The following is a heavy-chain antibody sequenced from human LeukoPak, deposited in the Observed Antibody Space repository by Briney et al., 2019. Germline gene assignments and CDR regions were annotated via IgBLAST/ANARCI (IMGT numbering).Heavy chain of an antibody. D-gene: IGHD3-22*01. J-gene: IGHJ6*02. V-gene: IGHV3-74*01. CDR1: GSTFSTYW. Sequence: PGGSLRLSCTASGSTFSTYWVHWVRQAPGKGLVWVSRINSDGSSTSYADSVKGRFTISRDNAKNTLYLQMNSLRAEDTAVYYCARDYYDISGYWYGMDVWGQGTTVTVSS. CDR2: INSDGSST. CDR3: ARDYYDISGYWYGMDV.